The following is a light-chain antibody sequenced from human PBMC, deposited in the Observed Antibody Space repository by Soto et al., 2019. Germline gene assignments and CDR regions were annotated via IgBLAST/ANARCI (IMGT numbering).Light chain of an antibody. CDR2: AAS. Sequence: DIQMTQSPSSLSASVGDRVTITCQANQDISKYLNWYQQKPGRVPKLLIYAASSLQSGVPSRFSGSGSGTDFTLTISSLQPEDFATYYCQQSYSSPPTFGQGTKVDIK. CDR3: QQSYSSPPT. J-gene: IGKJ1*01. V-gene: IGKV1-39*01. CDR1: QDISKY.